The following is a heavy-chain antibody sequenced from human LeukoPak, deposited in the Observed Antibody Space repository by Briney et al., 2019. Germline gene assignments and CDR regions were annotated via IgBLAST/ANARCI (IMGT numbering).Heavy chain of an antibody. CDR1: GFTFSTYW. J-gene: IGHJ4*02. D-gene: IGHD2-2*01. Sequence: GGSLRLSCAASGFTFSTYWMHWVRQAPGKGLVWVSQISNDGTTTRCADSVKGRFTISRDNAKNTLYLQMISLRAEDTAVYYCARDHRTSTSFDYWGQGTLVTVSS. CDR3: ARDHRTSTSFDY. V-gene: IGHV3-74*01. CDR2: ISNDGTTT.